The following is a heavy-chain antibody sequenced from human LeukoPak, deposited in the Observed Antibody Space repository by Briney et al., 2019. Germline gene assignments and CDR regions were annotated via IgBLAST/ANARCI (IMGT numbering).Heavy chain of an antibody. V-gene: IGHV3-53*01. CDR3: ATGGDYYYSHY. J-gene: IGHJ4*02. D-gene: IGHD3-22*01. CDR2: LYTSGYT. CDR1: GFTVSTNY. Sequence: GGSLRLSCAASGFTVSTNYMSWVRQAPGKGLEWVSVLYTSGYTYYADSVKGRFTISRDSSKNTLYLQMNSLRAEDTAVYYCATGGDYYYSHYWGQGTLVTVSS.